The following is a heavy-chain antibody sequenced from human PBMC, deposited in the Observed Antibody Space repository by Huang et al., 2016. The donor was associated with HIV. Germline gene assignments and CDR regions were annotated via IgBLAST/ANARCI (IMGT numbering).Heavy chain of an antibody. D-gene: IGHD3-16*01. Sequence: QVHLEQWGAGLLKPSETLSLTCAVYGGSFSGYYWNWIRQSPGKGLEWSGQVNHKGSTDYNAALKSRATILVDTSKNQFSLKLSSVTAADTAVYYCAREVMITFGGPFDPWGQGTLVTVSS. CDR1: GGSFSGYY. V-gene: IGHV4-34*01. CDR3: AREVMITFGGPFDP. J-gene: IGHJ5*02. CDR2: VNHKGST.